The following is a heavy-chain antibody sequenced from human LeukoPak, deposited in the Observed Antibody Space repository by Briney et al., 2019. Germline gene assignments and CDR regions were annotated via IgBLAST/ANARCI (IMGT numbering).Heavy chain of an antibody. CDR2: IKRDGSEK. V-gene: IGHV3-7*01. J-gene: IGHJ4*02. Sequence: PGGSLRLSCAAPGFTLRTYWMSWVRQAPGKGLEWVASIKRDGSEKYYVDSVKGRFTISRDNAKNSLYLQMNSLRAEDTAVYYCARESLVVITQDFDYWGQGTLVTVSS. CDR3: ARESLVVITQDFDY. CDR1: GFTLRTYW. D-gene: IGHD3-22*01.